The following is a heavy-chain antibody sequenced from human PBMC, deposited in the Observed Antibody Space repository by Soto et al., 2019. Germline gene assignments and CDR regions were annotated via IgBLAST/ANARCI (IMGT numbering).Heavy chain of an antibody. Sequence: GASVKVSCKASGGTFSSYAISWVRQAPGQGLEWMGGIIPIFGTANYAQKFQGRVTITADESTSTAYMELSSLRSEDTAVYYCASFPGSSWYSFDYWGQGTLVTVSS. CDR1: GGTFSSYA. J-gene: IGHJ4*02. V-gene: IGHV1-69*13. D-gene: IGHD6-13*01. CDR3: ASFPGSSWYSFDY. CDR2: IIPIFGTA.